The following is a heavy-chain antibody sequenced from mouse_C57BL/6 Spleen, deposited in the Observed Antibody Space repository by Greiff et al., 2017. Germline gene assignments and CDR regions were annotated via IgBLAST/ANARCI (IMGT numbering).Heavy chain of an antibody. Sequence: VQLQQPGAELVKPGASVTMSCKASGYTFTSYWITWVKQRPGQGLEWIGDIYPGSGSTNYNEKFKSKDTLTADTSSSTAYMRLSSLTSEDSAVYYCARLDGYADGDYWGQGTTLTVSS. CDR1: GYTFTSYW. CDR3: ARLDGYADGDY. J-gene: IGHJ2*01. CDR2: IYPGSGST. V-gene: IGHV1-55*01. D-gene: IGHD2-2*01.